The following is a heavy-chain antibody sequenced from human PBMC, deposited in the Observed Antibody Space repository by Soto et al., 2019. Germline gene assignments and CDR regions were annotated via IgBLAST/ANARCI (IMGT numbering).Heavy chain of an antibody. D-gene: IGHD4-17*01. CDR3: ARPPTTVTTNYLDY. V-gene: IGHV3-21*01. CDR2: ISSSSSYI. Sequence: PGGSLRLSCAASGFTFSSYSMNWVRQAPGKGLEWVSSISSSSSYIYYADSVKGRFTISRDNAKNSLYLQMNSLRAEDTAVYYCARPPTTVTTNYLDYWGQGTLVTVSS. CDR1: GFTFSSYS. J-gene: IGHJ4*02.